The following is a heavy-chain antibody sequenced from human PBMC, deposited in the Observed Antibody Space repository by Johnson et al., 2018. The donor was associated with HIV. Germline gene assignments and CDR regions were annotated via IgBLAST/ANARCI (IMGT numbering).Heavy chain of an antibody. V-gene: IGHV3-73*01. CDR3: AKDEEGDYGDLGAFNI. J-gene: IGHJ3*02. CDR2: IRSKANSYAT. Sequence: EQLVESGGGLVQPGGSLRLSCAASGFTFSGSAMHWVRQASGKGLEWVGRIRSKANSYATAYAASVKGRFTISRDDSKNTAYLQMNSLRAEDTALYYCAKDEEGDYGDLGAFNIWGQGTMVAVSS. CDR1: GFTFSGSA. D-gene: IGHD4-17*01.